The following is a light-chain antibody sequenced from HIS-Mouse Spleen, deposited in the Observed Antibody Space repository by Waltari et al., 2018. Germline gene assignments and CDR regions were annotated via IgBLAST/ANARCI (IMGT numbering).Light chain of an antibody. Sequence: SYVLTQSPSVSVAPGQTARITCGGNNIGSKSVHWYQQKPGQAPVLVVYDDSDRPSGIPGRFSGSNSGNTATLTISRVEAGDEADYYCQVWDSSSDHWVFGGGTKLTVL. J-gene: IGLJ3*02. V-gene: IGLV3-21*02. CDR1: NIGSKS. CDR3: QVWDSSSDHWV. CDR2: DDS.